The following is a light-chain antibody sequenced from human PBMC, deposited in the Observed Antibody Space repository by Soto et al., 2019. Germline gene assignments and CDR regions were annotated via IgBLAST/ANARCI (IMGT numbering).Light chain of an antibody. CDR3: QQYGSSGT. V-gene: IGKV3-20*01. CDR2: GAS. CDR1: QSVGSY. J-gene: IGKJ1*01. Sequence: EIVMTQSPATLSVSPGERATLSCRASQSVGSYLAWYQHKPGQAPRLLIYGASNRATGIPDRFSGSGSGTDFTLTISRLEPEDFAVYYCQQYGSSGTFGQGTKVDIK.